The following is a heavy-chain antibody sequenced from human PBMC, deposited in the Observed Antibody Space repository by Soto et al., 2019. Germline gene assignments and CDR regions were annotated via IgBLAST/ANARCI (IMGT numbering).Heavy chain of an antibody. CDR2: IYYSGST. J-gene: IGHJ6*02. Sequence: SETLSLTCTVSGGSIISSSYYFFCIRQPPWKGLEWIGSIYYSGSTYYNPSLKSRVTISVDTSKNQFSLKLSSVTAADTAVYYCARRGTTVTQYYYYGMDVWGQGTTVTVS. V-gene: IGHV4-39*01. D-gene: IGHD4-4*01. CDR1: GGSIISSSYY. CDR3: ARRGTTVTQYYYYGMDV.